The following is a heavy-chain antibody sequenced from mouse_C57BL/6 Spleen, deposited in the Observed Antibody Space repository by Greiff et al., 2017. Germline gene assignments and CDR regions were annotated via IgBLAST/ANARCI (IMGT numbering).Heavy chain of an antibody. D-gene: IGHD1-1*01. Sequence: QVQLKQSGPELVKPGASVKISCKASGYAFSSSWMNWVKQRPGKGLEWIGRIYPGDGDTNYNGKFKGKATLTADKSSSTAYMPLSSLTSEDSAVYVCARKNNYGSSYECDDWGQGTTLTVAS. CDR1: GYAFSSSW. V-gene: IGHV1-82*01. J-gene: IGHJ2*01. CDR2: IYPGDGDT. CDR3: ARKNNYGSSYECDD.